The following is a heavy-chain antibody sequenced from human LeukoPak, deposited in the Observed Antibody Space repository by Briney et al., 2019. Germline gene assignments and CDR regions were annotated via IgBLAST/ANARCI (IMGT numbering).Heavy chain of an antibody. V-gene: IGHV3-30*18. CDR2: ISYDGSNK. CDR1: GFTFSSYG. CDR3: AKGPLLNYYDSSGYYYAY. J-gene: IGHJ4*02. Sequence: GGSLRLSCAASGFTFSSYGMHWVRQAPGKGLEWVAVISYDGSNKYYADSVKGRFTISRDNSKNTLYLQMNSLRAEDTAVYYCAKGPLLNYYDSSGYYYAYWGQGTLVTVSS. D-gene: IGHD3-22*01.